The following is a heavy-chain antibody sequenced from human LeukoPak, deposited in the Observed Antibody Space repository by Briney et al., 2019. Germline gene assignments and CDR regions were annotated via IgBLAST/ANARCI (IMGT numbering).Heavy chain of an antibody. CDR1: GFTFSSYW. J-gene: IGHJ3*02. CDR3: ARAVYYDFWSGSPDDAFDI. Sequence: QPGGSLRLTCAASGFTFSSYWMHWVRHAPGKGLVWVSRISTDGSSTSYADSVKGRFTISRDNAKNSLYLQMNSLRAEDTALYHCARAVYYDFWSGSPDDAFDIWGQGTMVTVSS. V-gene: IGHV3-74*01. CDR2: ISTDGSST. D-gene: IGHD3-3*01.